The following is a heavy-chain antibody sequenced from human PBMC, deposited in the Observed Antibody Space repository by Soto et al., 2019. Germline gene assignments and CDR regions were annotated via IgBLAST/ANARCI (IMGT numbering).Heavy chain of an antibody. Sequence: SQTLSLTCAISGDSVSSNSASWNWIRQSPSRGLEWLGRTYYRSTWYNEYTVSVKSRIAINPDTSKNQFFLHLNSVTPEDTAVYFCARATHGAHWFDPWGQGTLVTVSS. CDR1: GDSVSSNSAS. J-gene: IGHJ5*02. CDR3: ARATHGAHWFDP. V-gene: IGHV6-1*01. CDR2: TYYRSTWYN. D-gene: IGHD2-8*01.